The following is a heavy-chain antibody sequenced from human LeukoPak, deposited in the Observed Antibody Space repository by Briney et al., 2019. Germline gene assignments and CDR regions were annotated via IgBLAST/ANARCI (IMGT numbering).Heavy chain of an antibody. CDR2: ISGSGTTI. D-gene: IGHD3-9*01. CDR1: GFTFSSYE. V-gene: IGHV3-48*03. CDR3: AKAIYDILTGFVYYFEY. Sequence: PGGSLRLSCAASGFTFSSYEMNWVRQAPGKGLEWVSYISGSGTTINYADSVQGRFTISRDNAKNSLYLQMNSLRAEDTAVYYCAKAIYDILTGFVYYFEYWGQGSLVTVSS. J-gene: IGHJ4*02.